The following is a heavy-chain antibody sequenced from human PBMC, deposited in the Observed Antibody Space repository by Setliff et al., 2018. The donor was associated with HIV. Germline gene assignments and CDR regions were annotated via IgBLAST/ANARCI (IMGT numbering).Heavy chain of an antibody. D-gene: IGHD6-19*01. CDR1: GFTVSSHY. Sequence: GGSLRLSCAASGFTVSSHYMSWVRQAPGKGLEWVSTIYSDGSTYHADSVKGRFTLSRDNAKNSLYLQMTDMRAEDTALYYCARAPPVSYSSGWIPSYYMDVWGKGTTVTVS. J-gene: IGHJ6*03. CDR2: IYSDGST. V-gene: IGHV3-53*01. CDR3: ARAPPVSYSSGWIPSYYMDV.